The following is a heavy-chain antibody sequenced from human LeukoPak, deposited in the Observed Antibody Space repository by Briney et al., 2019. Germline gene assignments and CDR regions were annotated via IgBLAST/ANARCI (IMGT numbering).Heavy chain of an antibody. CDR3: ASFGVVIRMGDY. D-gene: IGHD3-3*01. Sequence: PSETLSLTCTVSGGSISSSSYYWGWIRQPPGKGLEWIGSIYYSGSTYYNPSLKSRVTISVDTSKNQFSLKLSSVTAADTVVYYCASFGVVIRMGDYWGQGTLVTVSS. V-gene: IGHV4-39*01. J-gene: IGHJ4*02. CDR1: GGSISSSSYY. CDR2: IYYSGST.